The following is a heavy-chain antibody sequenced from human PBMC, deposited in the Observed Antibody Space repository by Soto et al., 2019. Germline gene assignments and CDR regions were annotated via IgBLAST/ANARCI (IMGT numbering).Heavy chain of an antibody. V-gene: IGHV4-34*01. Sequence: SETLSLTCSVYGVSFSGYYWSWIRQPPGKGLEWIGEINYSGSTTYNPSLKSRITISLETSKNQFSLKLSSVTAADTAVYYCARGYLPRESFFILRRGSDYYGLDVWGQGTTVT. CDR2: INYSGST. CDR3: ARGYLPRESFFILRRGSDYYGLDV. CDR1: GVSFSGYY. J-gene: IGHJ6*02. D-gene: IGHD1-26*01.